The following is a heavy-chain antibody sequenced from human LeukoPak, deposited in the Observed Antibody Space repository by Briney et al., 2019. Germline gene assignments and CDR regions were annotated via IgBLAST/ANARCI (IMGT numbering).Heavy chain of an antibody. Sequence: GGSLRLSCAASGFIFSTYWMSRVRQAPGKGLEWVANIKQDGGEEHYVDSVKGRFTISRDNAKNSLYLQMNSLRAEDTAVYYCAKGRTGYSYGYGIDYWGQGTLVTVSS. CDR3: AKGRTGYSYGYGIDY. V-gene: IGHV3-7*03. CDR1: GFIFSTYW. D-gene: IGHD5-18*01. CDR2: IKQDGGEE. J-gene: IGHJ4*02.